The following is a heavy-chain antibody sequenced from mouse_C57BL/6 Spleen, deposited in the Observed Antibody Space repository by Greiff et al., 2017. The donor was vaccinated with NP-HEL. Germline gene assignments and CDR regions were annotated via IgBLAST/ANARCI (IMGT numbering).Heavy chain of an antibody. CDR2: INPYNGGT. D-gene: IGHD1-1*01. Sequence: VQLQQSGPVLVKPGASVKMSCKASGYTFTDYYMNWVKQSHGKSLEWIGVINPYNGGTSYNQKFKGKATLTVDKSSSTAYMELNSLTSEDSAVYYCARRWDGNFDYWGQGTTLTVSS. CDR1: GYTFTDYY. V-gene: IGHV1-19*01. CDR3: ARRWDGNFDY. J-gene: IGHJ2*01.